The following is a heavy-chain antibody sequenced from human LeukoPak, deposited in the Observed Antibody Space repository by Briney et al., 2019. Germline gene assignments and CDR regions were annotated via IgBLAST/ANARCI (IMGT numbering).Heavy chain of an antibody. J-gene: IGHJ4*02. CDR2: IGSKDFGGTT. V-gene: IGHV3-49*04. D-gene: IGHD3-3*01. Sequence: GRSLRLSCTASGFTFGDYAVTWVRQAPGRGLEWISFIGSKDFGGTTEYAASVKGRFSTSRDDSRSIAYLQMNSLTTEDTAVYYCSRGEIFWSGYLLEYWGQGTLVSVSS. CDR3: SRGEIFWSGYLLEY. CDR1: GFTFGDYA.